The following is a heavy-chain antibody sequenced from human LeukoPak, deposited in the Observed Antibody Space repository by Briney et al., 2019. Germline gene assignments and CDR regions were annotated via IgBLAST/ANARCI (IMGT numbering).Heavy chain of an antibody. D-gene: IGHD6-19*01. CDR1: GGSISSYY. V-gene: IGHV4-59*08. CDR3: AVMYSSGWYWGNS. CDR2: IYYSGST. Sequence: SETLSLTCTVSGGSISSYYWSWIRQPPGKGLEWIGYIYYSGSTNYNPSLKSRVTISVDTSKNQFSLKLSSVTAADTAVYYCAVMYSSGWYWGNSWGQGTLVTVSS. J-gene: IGHJ4*02.